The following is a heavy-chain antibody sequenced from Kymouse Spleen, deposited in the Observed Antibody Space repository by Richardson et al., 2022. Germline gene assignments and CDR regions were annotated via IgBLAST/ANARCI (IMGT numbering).Heavy chain of an antibody. CDR2: ISSSSSYI. J-gene: IGHJ1*01. Sequence: EVQLVESGGGLVKPGGSLRLSCAASGFTFSSYSMNWVRQAPGKGLEWVSSISSSSSYIYYADSVKGRFTISRDNAKNSLYLQMNSLRAEDTAVYYCARGAAAGEYFQHWGQGTLVTVSS. V-gene: IGHV3-21*03. CDR1: GFTFSSYS. D-gene: IGHD6-13*01. CDR3: ARGAAAGEYFQH.